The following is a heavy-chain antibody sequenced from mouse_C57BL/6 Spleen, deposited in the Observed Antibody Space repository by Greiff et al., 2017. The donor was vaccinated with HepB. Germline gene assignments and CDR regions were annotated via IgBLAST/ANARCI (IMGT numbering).Heavy chain of an antibody. CDR3: ARHEGGAPSYYGKWDCAMDY. CDR1: GYTFTEYT. Sequence: QVQLQQSGAELVKPGASVKLSCKASGYTFTEYTIHWVKQRSGQGLEWIGWFYPGSGSIKYNEKFKDKATLTADKSSSTVYMELSRLTSEDSAVYFCARHEGGAPSYYGKWDCAMDYWGQGTSVTVSS. CDR2: FYPGSGSI. D-gene: IGHD2-1*01. V-gene: IGHV1-62-2*01. J-gene: IGHJ4*01.